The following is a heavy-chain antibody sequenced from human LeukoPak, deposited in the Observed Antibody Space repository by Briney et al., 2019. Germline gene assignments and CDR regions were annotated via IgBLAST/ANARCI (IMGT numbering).Heavy chain of an antibody. CDR1: GFTFSNYG. CDR2: IKQDGTEK. J-gene: IGHJ4*02. Sequence: GGSLRLSCAASGFTFSNYGMSWVRQAPGKGLEWVATIKQDGTEKYYVNSVKGRLTISRDNAKNPLSLQMNSLRAEDTAVYYCARDLTGAGHYWGQGTLVTVSS. CDR3: ARDLTGAGHY. D-gene: IGHD1-1*01. V-gene: IGHV3-7*05.